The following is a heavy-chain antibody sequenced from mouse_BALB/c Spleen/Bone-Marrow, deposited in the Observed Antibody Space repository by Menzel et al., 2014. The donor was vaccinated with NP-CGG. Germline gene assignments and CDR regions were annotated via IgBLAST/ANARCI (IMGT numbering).Heavy chain of an antibody. CDR1: GFTFTDYY. J-gene: IGHJ4*01. CDR3: ARYDGYSDNAMDY. D-gene: IGHD2-3*01. V-gene: IGHV7-3*02. Sequence: EVKLMESGGGLVQPGSSLRLSCATSGFTFTDYYMNWVRQPPGKALELLGFIRNKANGYTTEFSASVKGRFTISRDNSQSILYLQMNTLRAEDSATYYCARYDGYSDNAMDYWGQRTSATVSS. CDR2: IRNKANGYTT.